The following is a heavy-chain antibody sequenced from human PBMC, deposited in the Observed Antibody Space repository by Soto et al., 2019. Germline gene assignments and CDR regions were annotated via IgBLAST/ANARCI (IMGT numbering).Heavy chain of an antibody. CDR1: GYTFTSYA. V-gene: IGHV1-3*01. Sequence: ASVKVSCKASGYTFTSYAMHWVRQAPGQRLEWMGWINAGNGNTKYSQKFQGRVTITRDTSASTAYMELSSLRSEDTAVYYCARDRTPDSRGYSGYGGYWGQGTLGTVAS. CDR3: ARDRTPDSRGYSGYGGY. J-gene: IGHJ4*02. D-gene: IGHD5-12*01. CDR2: INAGNGNT.